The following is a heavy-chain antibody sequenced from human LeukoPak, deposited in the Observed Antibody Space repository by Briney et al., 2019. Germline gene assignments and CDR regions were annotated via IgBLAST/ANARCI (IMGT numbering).Heavy chain of an antibody. Sequence: GASVKVSCKASGYTFTSYGISWVRQAPGQGLGWMGWISVYKGNTNYAQKLQGRVNMTKDQYTSTAYMEMRSLRSDDTGVYYCARAGSWYWEYYFDYWGQGTLVTVSS. CDR2: ISVYKGNT. D-gene: IGHD6-13*01. CDR1: GYTFTSYG. J-gene: IGHJ4*02. CDR3: ARAGSWYWEYYFDY. V-gene: IGHV1-18*01.